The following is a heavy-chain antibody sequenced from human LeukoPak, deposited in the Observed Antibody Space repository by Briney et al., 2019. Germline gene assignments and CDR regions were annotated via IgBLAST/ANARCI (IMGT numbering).Heavy chain of an antibody. V-gene: IGHV3-21*01. D-gene: IGHD6-25*01. Sequence: GGSLRLSCAASGFTLRSYTMNWVRQAPGKGLEWVSSIGISSNKIYYADSVKGRFTISRDNSKNTLYLQMNSLRAEDTAVYYCARVDNDNSEDSWGQGTLVTVSS. J-gene: IGHJ4*02. CDR1: GFTLRSYT. CDR2: IGISSNKI. CDR3: ARVDNDNSEDS.